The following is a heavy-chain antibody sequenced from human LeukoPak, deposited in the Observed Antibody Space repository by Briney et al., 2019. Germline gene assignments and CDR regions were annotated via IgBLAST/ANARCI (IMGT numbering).Heavy chain of an antibody. Sequence: SQTLSLTCAISGDSVSSNSAAWNWIRQSPSRGLEWLGRTYYRSKWYNDYAVSVKSRITINPDTSKSQFSLQLNSVTPEDTAVYYCARDPSITGTTESRGIFDYWGQGTLVTVSS. J-gene: IGHJ4*02. V-gene: IGHV6-1*01. D-gene: IGHD1-7*01. CDR2: TYYRSKWYN. CDR1: GDSVSSNSAA. CDR3: ARDPSITGTTESRGIFDY.